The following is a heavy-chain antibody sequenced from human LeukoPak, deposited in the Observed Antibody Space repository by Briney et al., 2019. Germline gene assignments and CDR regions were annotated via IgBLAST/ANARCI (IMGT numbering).Heavy chain of an antibody. Sequence: SETLSLTCAVYGGSFSGYYWSWIRQPPGKGLEWIGEINHSGSTNYNPSLKSRVTISVDTSKNQFSLKLSSVTAADTAVYYCARAAGEDTAMVHPYSSSWYGYFDYWGQGTLVTVSS. CDR2: INHSGST. J-gene: IGHJ4*02. CDR1: GGSFSGYY. D-gene: IGHD6-13*01. V-gene: IGHV4-34*01. CDR3: ARAAGEDTAMVHPYSSSWYGYFDY.